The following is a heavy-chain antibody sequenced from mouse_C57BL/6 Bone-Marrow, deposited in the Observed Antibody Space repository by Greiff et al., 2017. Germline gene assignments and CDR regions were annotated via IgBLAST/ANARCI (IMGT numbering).Heavy chain of an antibody. J-gene: IGHJ3*01. V-gene: IGHV1-81*01. Sequence: QVQLKESGAELARPWASVKLSCKASGYTFTSYGISWVKQRTGQGLEWIGEIYPRSGNTYYNAKFKGKATLTADKSSSTAYMELRSLTSEDSAVYFCARRYDGLFAYWGQGTLVTVSA. CDR1: GYTFTSYG. CDR3: ARRYDGLFAY. D-gene: IGHD2-12*01. CDR2: IYPRSGNT.